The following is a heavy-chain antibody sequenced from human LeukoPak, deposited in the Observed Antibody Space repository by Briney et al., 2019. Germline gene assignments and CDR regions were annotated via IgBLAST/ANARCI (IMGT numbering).Heavy chain of an antibody. D-gene: IGHD6-13*01. V-gene: IGHV3-23*01. CDR2: ISGSGGST. Sequence: GGSLRLSCAASGFTFSSYAMSWVRQAPGKGLEWVSAISGSGGSTYYADSVKGRFTISRDNSKNTLYLQMNSLRAEDTAVFYCARGGARSSSYYYYGMDVWGLGTTVTVSS. CDR1: GFTFSSYA. J-gene: IGHJ6*02. CDR3: ARGGARSSSYYYYGMDV.